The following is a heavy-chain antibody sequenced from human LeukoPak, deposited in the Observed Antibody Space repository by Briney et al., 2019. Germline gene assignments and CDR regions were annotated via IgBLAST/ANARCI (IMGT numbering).Heavy chain of an antibody. D-gene: IGHD1-26*01. CDR1: GGSISRYY. Sequence: SETLSLTCTVSGGSISRYYWSWIRQPAGKGLDWIGRIYTSGSTNYNPSLKSRVTMSVDTSKNQFSLKLSSVTAADTAVYYCARMISSGSYLAWFDPWGQGTLVTVSS. CDR3: ARMISSGSYLAWFDP. CDR2: IYTSGST. V-gene: IGHV4-4*07. J-gene: IGHJ5*02.